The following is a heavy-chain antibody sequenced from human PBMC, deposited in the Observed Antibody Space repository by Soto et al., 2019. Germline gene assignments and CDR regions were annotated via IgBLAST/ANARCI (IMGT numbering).Heavy chain of an antibody. J-gene: IGHJ6*02. Sequence: QVQLVQSGAEVKKPGSSVKVSCKAPGGTFSSYAISWVRQAPGQGLEWMGGVIPIFGTAKYAQKFQGRVTITADESTSTGYMELRSLRSEDTAVYYCARSQGGSSSLDIYYYYYYGMDVWGQETTVTVSS. CDR1: GGTFSSYA. V-gene: IGHV1-69*01. CDR2: VIPIFGTA. CDR3: ARSQGGSSSLDIYYYYYYGMDV. D-gene: IGHD2-15*01.